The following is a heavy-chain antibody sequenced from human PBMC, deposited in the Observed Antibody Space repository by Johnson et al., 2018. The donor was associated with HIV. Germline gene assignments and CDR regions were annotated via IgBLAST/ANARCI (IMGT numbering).Heavy chain of an antibody. CDR3: AKGGEVWYGAFDF. D-gene: IGHD6-13*01. J-gene: IGHJ3*01. Sequence: VQLVESGGGLVQPGGSLRLSCAASGFTVSSNYMNWVRQAPGKGLEWVSVLYSGGSTFYADSVKGRFTISRDNSKNTLYLQMNNLRAEDTAVYYCAKGGEVWYGAFDFWGQGTMAIVSS. V-gene: IGHV3-66*01. CDR2: LYSGGST. CDR1: GFTVSSNY.